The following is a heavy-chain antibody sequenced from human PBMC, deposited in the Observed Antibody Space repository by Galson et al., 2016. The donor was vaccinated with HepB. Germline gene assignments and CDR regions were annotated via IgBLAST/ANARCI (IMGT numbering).Heavy chain of an antibody. J-gene: IGHJ4*02. Sequence: PALVKPTQTLTLTCTFSGFSLSTSGVGVGWIRQPPGKALECLALIYWDDDKRYSPSLKSRLTITKDTSKNQVVLTMTNMDPVDTATYYCAHIAYSDVLGGYPDDYFDSWGQGTLVTVSS. V-gene: IGHV2-5*02. CDR2: IYWDDDK. CDR1: GFSLSTSGVG. CDR3: AHIAYSDVLGGYPDDYFDS. D-gene: IGHD3-3*01.